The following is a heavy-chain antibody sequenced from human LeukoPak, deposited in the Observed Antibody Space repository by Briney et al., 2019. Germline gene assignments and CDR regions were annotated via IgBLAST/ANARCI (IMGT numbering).Heavy chain of an antibody. Sequence: GGSLRLSCAASGFTFSRYWMHWLRQAPGKGPVWVSRISTDGSSTSYADSVKGRFTISRDNGKNTLYLQLNSLRAEDTAVYYCASYLTSLPPGMDVWGQGTTVTVSS. J-gene: IGHJ6*02. V-gene: IGHV3-74*01. CDR2: ISTDGSST. CDR1: GFTFSRYW. CDR3: ASYLTSLPPGMDV. D-gene: IGHD2/OR15-2a*01.